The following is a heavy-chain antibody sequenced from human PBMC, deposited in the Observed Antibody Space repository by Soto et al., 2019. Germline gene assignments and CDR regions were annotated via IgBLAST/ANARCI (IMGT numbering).Heavy chain of an antibody. CDR1: GGSISSGGYY. CDR2: IYYSGST. D-gene: IGHD3-22*01. Sequence: SSETLSLTCTVSGGSISSGGYYWSWIRQHPGKGLEWIGYIYYSGSTYYNPSLKSRVTISVDTSKNQFSLKLSSVTAADTAVYYCARSYYDSSGYYYDAFDIWGQGTMVTVSS. V-gene: IGHV4-31*03. CDR3: ARSYYDSSGYYYDAFDI. J-gene: IGHJ3*02.